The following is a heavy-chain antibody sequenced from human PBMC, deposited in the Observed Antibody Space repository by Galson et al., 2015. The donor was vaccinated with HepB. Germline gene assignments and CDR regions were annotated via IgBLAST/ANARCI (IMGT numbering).Heavy chain of an antibody. CDR1: GGTFSSYA. CDR3: ARSRRGSYLFAFDI. CDR2: IIPIFGTA. V-gene: IGHV1-69*13. Sequence: SVKVSCKASGGTFSSYAISWVRQAPGQGLEWMGGIIPIFGTANYAQKFQGRVTITADESTSTAYMELSSLRSEDTAVYYCARSRRGSYLFAFDIWGQGTMVTVSS. D-gene: IGHD1-26*01. J-gene: IGHJ3*02.